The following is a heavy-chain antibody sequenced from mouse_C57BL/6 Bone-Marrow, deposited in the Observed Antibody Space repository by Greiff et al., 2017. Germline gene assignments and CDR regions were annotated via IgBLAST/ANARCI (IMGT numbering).Heavy chain of an antibody. J-gene: IGHJ4*01. V-gene: IGHV14-2*01. D-gene: IGHD1-1*01. CDR2: IDPEDGET. Sequence: VQLQQSGAELVKPGASVKLSCTASGFNIKDYYMHWVQQRPEQGLEWIGRIDPEDGETKSAPKFQGKATIPAATSSNTVYLQLSSLTSEDTAVYYCAGGFYYGSNYYAMDYWGQGTSVTVSS. CDR3: AGGFYYGSNYYAMDY. CDR1: GFNIKDYY.